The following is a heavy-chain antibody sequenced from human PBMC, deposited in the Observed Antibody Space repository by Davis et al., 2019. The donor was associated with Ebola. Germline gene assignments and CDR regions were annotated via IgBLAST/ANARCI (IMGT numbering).Heavy chain of an antibody. CDR2: IYYSGST. Sequence: SETLSLTCTVSGGSISSYYWSWIRQPPGKGLEWIGYIYYSGSTNYNPSPKSRVTISVDTSKNQFSLKLSSVTAADTAVYYCARQGAGFDPWGQGTLVTVSS. D-gene: IGHD4/OR15-4a*01. CDR1: GGSISSYY. CDR3: ARQGAGFDP. V-gene: IGHV4-59*08. J-gene: IGHJ5*02.